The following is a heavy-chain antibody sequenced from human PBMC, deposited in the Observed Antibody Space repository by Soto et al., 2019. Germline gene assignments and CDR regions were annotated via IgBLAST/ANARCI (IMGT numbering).Heavy chain of an antibody. CDR2: ISYDGILK. D-gene: IGHD3-10*01. V-gene: IGHV3-30*18. Sequence: PGGSLRLSCAASGFTFSAFGMHWVRQAPGKGLEWVAIISYDGILKYYADSVKGRFTISRDTSKGALYLQMNSLRPEDTAVYYCAKDFKVSGGHYGSLNYYYGMDVWGQGTTVTVXS. CDR3: AKDFKVSGGHYGSLNYYYGMDV. J-gene: IGHJ6*01. CDR1: GFTFSAFG.